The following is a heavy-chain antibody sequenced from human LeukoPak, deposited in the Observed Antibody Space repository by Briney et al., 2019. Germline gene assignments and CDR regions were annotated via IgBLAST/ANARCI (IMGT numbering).Heavy chain of an antibody. CDR1: GFTFGDYA. Sequence: GGSLRLSCTASGFTFGDYAMSWFRQAPGKGLEWVSSISSSSSYIYYADSVKGRFTISRDNAKNSLYLQMNSLRAEDTAVYYCARVIRGVWPPPTTYYYMDVWGKGTTVTISS. CDR2: ISSSSSYI. J-gene: IGHJ6*03. V-gene: IGHV3-21*04. D-gene: IGHD1-26*01. CDR3: ARVIRGVWPPPTTYYYMDV.